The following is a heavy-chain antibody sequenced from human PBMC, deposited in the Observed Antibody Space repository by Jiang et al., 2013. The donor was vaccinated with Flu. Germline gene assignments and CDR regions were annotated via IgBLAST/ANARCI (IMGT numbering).Heavy chain of an antibody. CDR3: ARARDRTGYYYYGMDV. V-gene: IGHV3-9*01. J-gene: IGHJ6*02. D-gene: IGHD3-22*01. CDR1: GFTFDDYA. Sequence: QLVESGGGLVQPGRSLRLSCAASGFTFDDYAMHWVRQAPGKGLEWVSGISWNSNTIGYADSVKGRFTISRDNAKSSLYLQMNSLSAEDTALYYCARARDRTGYYYYGMDVWGQGTTVTVSS. CDR2: ISWNSNTI.